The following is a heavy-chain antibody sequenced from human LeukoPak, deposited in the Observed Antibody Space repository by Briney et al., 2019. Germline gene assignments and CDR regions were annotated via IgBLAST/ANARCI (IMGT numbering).Heavy chain of an antibody. V-gene: IGHV1-24*01. D-gene: IGHD1-26*01. CDR2: LDPEAGEM. CDR3: ATGRTWWDLLNY. J-gene: IGHJ4*02. CDR1: GHTLTELS. Sequence: ASVKVSFKVSGHTLTELSLHWVRQAPGKGGEWRGGLDPEAGEMIYSQKFQGRVTMTEDTNTDIAYMEMSSLRSEDTAVYYCATGRTWWDLLNYWGQGTLVTVSS.